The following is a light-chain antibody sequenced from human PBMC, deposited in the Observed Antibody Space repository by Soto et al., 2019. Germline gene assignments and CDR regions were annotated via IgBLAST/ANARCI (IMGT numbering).Light chain of an antibody. J-gene: IGKJ1*01. V-gene: IGKV3-15*01. CDR2: RAS. CDR3: QQYNNWPKM. CDR1: QGVNSN. Sequence: EIVMTQSPATLSVSPGEGATLSCRASQGVNSNLAWYQQKPGQSPRLLIYRASTRATGIPARFSGSGSGTEFTLTISSLQSEDFAVYYCQQYNNWPKMFGQGTKVDIK.